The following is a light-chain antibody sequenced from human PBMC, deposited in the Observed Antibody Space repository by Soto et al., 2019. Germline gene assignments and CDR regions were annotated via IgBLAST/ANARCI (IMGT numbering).Light chain of an antibody. CDR3: QHYDSLPIT. Sequence: DIQMTQSPSSVSASVGDRLTITCRASQGISSWLAWYQQKPGKAPNLLIYGASSRATGIPDRFSGSGSGTDFTLTISRLEPEDFAVFYCQHYDSLPITFGQGTRLEI. CDR2: GAS. J-gene: IGKJ5*01. CDR1: QGISSW. V-gene: IGKV1-12*01.